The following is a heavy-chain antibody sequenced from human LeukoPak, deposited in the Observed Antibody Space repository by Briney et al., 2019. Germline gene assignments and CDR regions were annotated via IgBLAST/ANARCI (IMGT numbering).Heavy chain of an antibody. CDR2: IIPIFGTA. J-gene: IGHJ4*02. D-gene: IGHD2-2*01. Sequence: SVKVSCMASGGTFRSYAISWVRQAPGQGLEWMGGIIPIFGTANYAQKFQGRVTITTDESTSTAYMELSSLRSEDTAVYYCASLIGYCSSTSCIDFDYWGQGTLVTVSS. CDR1: GGTFRSYA. CDR3: ASLIGYCSSTSCIDFDY. V-gene: IGHV1-69*05.